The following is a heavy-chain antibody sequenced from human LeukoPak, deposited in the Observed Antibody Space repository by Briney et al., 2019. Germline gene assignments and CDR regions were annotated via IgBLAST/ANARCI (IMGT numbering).Heavy chain of an antibody. CDR1: AGTFSSYA. CDR3: ARGAATMIHGYYYYYMDV. CDR2: IIPIFGTA. J-gene: IGHJ6*03. V-gene: IGHV1-69*05. Sequence: SVKVSCKAYAGTFSSYAISWVRQANGQGLEWMGRIIPIFGTANYAQKFQGRVTITTDESTSTAYMELSSLRSEDTAVYYCARGAATMIHGYYYYYMDVWGKGTTVTVSS. D-gene: IGHD3-22*01.